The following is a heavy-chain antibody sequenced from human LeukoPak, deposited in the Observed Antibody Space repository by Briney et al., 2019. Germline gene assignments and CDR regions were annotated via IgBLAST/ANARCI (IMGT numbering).Heavy chain of an antibody. Sequence: GGSLRLSCAASGFTFSSYSMNWVRQAPGKGLEWVSSISSSSSYIYYADSVKGRFTISRDNAKNSLYLQMNSLRAEDTAVYYCARSYDFWTSAAGYWGQGTLVTVSS. CDR2: ISSSSSYI. CDR3: ARSYDFWTSAAGY. J-gene: IGHJ4*02. CDR1: GFTFSSYS. V-gene: IGHV3-21*01. D-gene: IGHD3-3*01.